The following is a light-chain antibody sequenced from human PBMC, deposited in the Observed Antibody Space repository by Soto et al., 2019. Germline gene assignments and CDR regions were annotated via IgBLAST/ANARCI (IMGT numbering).Light chain of an antibody. CDR2: GAS. CDR3: QQYGSSAYT. Sequence: ILLTQSPGTLSLSPGEGATLSCRASQSVRNSYLAWYQQNPGQAPMLRIYGASGSATGIPDRFSGSGSGASVTRTISRLEPEDVAVYYGQQYGSSAYTCGQGTKLEL. CDR1: QSVRNSY. J-gene: IGKJ2*01. V-gene: IGKV3-20*01.